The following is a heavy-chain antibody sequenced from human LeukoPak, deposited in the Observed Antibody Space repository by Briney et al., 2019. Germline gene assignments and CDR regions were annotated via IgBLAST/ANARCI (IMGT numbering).Heavy chain of an antibody. Sequence: GGSLRLSCAASGFTFDDYGMSWVRQAPGKGLEWVSGINWNGGSTGYADSVKGRFTISRDNAKNSLYLQMNSLRAEDTAVYYCARRLYYYGSGSSGFDYWGQGTLVTVSS. CDR3: ARRLYYYGSGSSGFDY. CDR1: GFTFDDYG. D-gene: IGHD3-10*01. J-gene: IGHJ4*02. V-gene: IGHV3-20*04. CDR2: INWNGGST.